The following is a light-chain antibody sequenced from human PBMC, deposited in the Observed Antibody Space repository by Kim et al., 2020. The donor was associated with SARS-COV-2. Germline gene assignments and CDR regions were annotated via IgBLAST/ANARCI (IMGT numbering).Light chain of an antibody. V-gene: IGLV10-54*01. J-gene: IGLJ3*02. Sequence: KNATLTCTGNSNNVGNQGAAWLQQHQGHPPKLRSYRNNNRPSGISERLSASRSGNTASLTITGLQPEDEADYYCSAWDSSLSNWVFGGETQLTVL. CDR3: SAWDSSLSNWV. CDR2: RNN. CDR1: SNNVGNQG.